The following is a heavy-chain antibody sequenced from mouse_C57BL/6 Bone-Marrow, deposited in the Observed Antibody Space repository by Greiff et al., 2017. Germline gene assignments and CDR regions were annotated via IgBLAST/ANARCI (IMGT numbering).Heavy chain of an antibody. CDR1: GYTFTSYW. V-gene: IGHV1-69*01. CDR2: IDPSDIYT. J-gene: IGHJ3*01. CDR3: ARGDYYGRPFAY. D-gene: IGHD1-1*01. Sequence: QVQLQQPGAELVMPGASVKLSCKASGYTFTSYWMHWVKQRPGQGLEWIGEIDPSDIYTNYNQKFTGKSTLTVDKSSRAANMQLSSLTSEDSAVYYCARGDYYGRPFAYWGQGTLVTVSA.